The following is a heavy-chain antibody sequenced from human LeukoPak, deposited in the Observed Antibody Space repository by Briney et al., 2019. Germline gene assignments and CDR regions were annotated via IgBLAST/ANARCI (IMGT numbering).Heavy chain of an antibody. Sequence: GGSLRLSCAASGFTFSSYGMHWVRQAPGKGLEWVAVISYDGSNKYYADSVKGRFTTSRDNSKNTLYLQMNSLRAEATAVYYCAKGTYYYGSTESTGSWYFDLWGRGTLVTVSS. CDR2: ISYDGSNK. D-gene: IGHD3-10*01. J-gene: IGHJ2*01. CDR3: AKGTYYYGSTESTGSWYFDL. V-gene: IGHV3-30*18. CDR1: GFTFSSYG.